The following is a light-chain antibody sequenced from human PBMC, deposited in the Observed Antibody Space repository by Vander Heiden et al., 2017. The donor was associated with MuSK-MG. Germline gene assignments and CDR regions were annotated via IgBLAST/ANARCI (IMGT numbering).Light chain of an antibody. CDR3: RQSDSLPQT. CDR2: AAS. J-gene: IGKJ1*01. Sequence: DIQMTQSPSSLSASVGDRVTITCRASQRISSYLNWYQQKPGRAPKLLIYAASSLESGVPSRFSGSGSGTDFTLTITRLQPEDFATYYCRQSDSLPQTFGQGTKVEIK. CDR1: QRISSY. V-gene: IGKV1-39*01.